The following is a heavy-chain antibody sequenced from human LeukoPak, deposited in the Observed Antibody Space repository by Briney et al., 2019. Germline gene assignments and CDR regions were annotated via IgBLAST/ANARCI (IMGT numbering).Heavy chain of an antibody. Sequence: SSETLSLTCTVSGGSISSYYWSWIRQPPGKGLEWIGYIYYSGSTNYNPSLKSRVTISVDTSKNQFSLKLSSVTAADTAVYYCARHGYCSSTSRAIPLDGWYFDLWGRGTLVTVSA. V-gene: IGHV4-59*08. CDR3: ARHGYCSSTSRAIPLDGWYFDL. J-gene: IGHJ2*01. CDR1: GGSISSYY. D-gene: IGHD2-2*01. CDR2: IYYSGST.